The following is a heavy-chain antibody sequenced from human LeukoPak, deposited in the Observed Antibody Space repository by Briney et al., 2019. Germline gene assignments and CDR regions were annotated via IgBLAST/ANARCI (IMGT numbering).Heavy chain of an antibody. CDR2: ISGSGGST. V-gene: IGHV3-23*01. CDR1: GFTFSSYA. D-gene: IGHD6-19*01. CDR3: ARDRSSGWYLRGWFDP. Sequence: PGGSLRLSCAASGFTFSSYAMSWVRQAPGKGLEWVSAISGSGGSTYYADSVKGRFTISRDNSKNTLYLQMNSLRAEDTAVYYCARDRSSGWYLRGWFDPWGQGTLVTVSS. J-gene: IGHJ5*02.